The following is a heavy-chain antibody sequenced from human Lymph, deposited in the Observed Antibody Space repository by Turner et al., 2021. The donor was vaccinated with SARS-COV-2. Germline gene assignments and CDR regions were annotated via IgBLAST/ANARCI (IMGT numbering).Heavy chain of an antibody. CDR3: AKRKYRLLAGDFDY. J-gene: IGHJ4*02. D-gene: IGHD2-2*01. Sequence: EVQLLESGGGLVQPGGSLRLSCAASGFTFSSYAMSWVRQAPGKGLEWVSSISGSGSSAYYADSVKGRFTISRDNSKNTLYLQMNSLRAEDTAVYYCAKRKYRLLAGDFDYWGQGTLVTVSS. CDR2: ISGSGSSA. CDR1: GFTFSSYA. V-gene: IGHV3-23*01.